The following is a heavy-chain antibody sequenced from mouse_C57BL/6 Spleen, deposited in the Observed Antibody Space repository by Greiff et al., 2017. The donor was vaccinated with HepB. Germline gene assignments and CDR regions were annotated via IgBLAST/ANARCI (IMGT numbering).Heavy chain of an antibody. CDR1: GYTFTSYW. CDR3: ARSDYGEGYFDY. V-gene: IGHV1-69*01. J-gene: IGHJ2*01. Sequence: QVQLQQPGAELVMPGASVKLSCKASGYTFTSYWMHWVKQRPGQGLEWIGEIDPSDSYTNYNQKFKGKSTLTVDKSSSTAYMQLSSLTSEDSAVYYCARSDYGEGYFDYWGQGTTLTVSS. D-gene: IGHD1-2*01. CDR2: IDPSDSYT.